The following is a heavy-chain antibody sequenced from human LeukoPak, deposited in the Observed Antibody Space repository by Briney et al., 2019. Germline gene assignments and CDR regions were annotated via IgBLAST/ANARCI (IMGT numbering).Heavy chain of an antibody. CDR3: VKGYCSGGSCYWYFDL. D-gene: IGHD2-15*01. Sequence: GGSLRLSCSASGFTFSSYAMHWVRQAPGKGLRYVSAITSNGGSTYYADSVKGRFTISRDNSKNTLYLQMSSLRAEDTAVYYCVKGYCSGGSCYWYFDLWGRGTPVTVSS. V-gene: IGHV3-64D*06. CDR1: GFTFSSYA. J-gene: IGHJ2*01. CDR2: ITSNGGST.